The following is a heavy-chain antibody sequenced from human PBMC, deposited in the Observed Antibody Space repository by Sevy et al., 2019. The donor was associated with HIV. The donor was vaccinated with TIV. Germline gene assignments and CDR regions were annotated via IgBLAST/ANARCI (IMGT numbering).Heavy chain of an antibody. CDR3: ASSIAVAGTPMEHFDY. V-gene: IGHV6-1*01. CDR2: TYYRSKWYN. D-gene: IGHD6-19*01. Sequence: KQSQTLSLTCAISGDSVSSNSAAWNWIRQSPSRGLEWLGRTYYRSKWYNDYAVSVKSRITINPDTSKNQFSLQLNSVTPEDTAVYYCASSIAVAGTPMEHFDYWGQGTLVTVSS. J-gene: IGHJ4*02. CDR1: GDSVSSNSAA.